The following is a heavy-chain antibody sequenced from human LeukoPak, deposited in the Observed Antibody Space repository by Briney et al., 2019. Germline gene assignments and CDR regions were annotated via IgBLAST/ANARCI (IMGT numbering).Heavy chain of an antibody. V-gene: IGHV1-46*01. D-gene: IGHD3-22*01. CDR2: INPSGGST. Sequence: GASVKVSCKASGYTFTSYYMHWVRQAPGQGLEWMGIINPSGGSTSYAQKFQGRVTMTRDTSTSTVYMELSSLRSEDTAVYYCASSGPIYYDSSGYDYWGQGTLVTVSS. CDR1: GYTFTSYY. CDR3: ASSGPIYYDSSGYDY. J-gene: IGHJ4*02.